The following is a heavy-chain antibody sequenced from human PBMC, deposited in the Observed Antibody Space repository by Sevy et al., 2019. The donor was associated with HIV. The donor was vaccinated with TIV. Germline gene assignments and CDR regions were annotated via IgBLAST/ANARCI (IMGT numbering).Heavy chain of an antibody. CDR3: AKAGVAVAGTFDLFYFDH. D-gene: IGHD6-19*01. J-gene: IGHJ4*02. V-gene: IGHV3-23*01. CDR1: GFTFSSYA. CDR2: ISSRGGST. Sequence: GGSLRLSCAASGFTFSSYAMSWVRQAPGKGLEWVSTISSRGGSTYYADSVKGRFTISRDNSKNTLSLLMNSLRAEDTALYYCAKAGVAVAGTFDLFYFDHWGQGTLVTVSS.